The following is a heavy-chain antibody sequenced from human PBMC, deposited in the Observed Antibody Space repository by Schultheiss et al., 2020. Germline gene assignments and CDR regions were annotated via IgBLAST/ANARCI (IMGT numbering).Heavy chain of an antibody. CDR2: IWYDGSNK. CDR3: ARVGPYYYYGMDV. J-gene: IGHJ6*02. V-gene: IGHV3-33*08. CDR1: GFTFSSYA. Sequence: GGSLRLSCAASGFTFSSYAMSWVRQAPGKGLEWVAVIWYDGSNKYYADSVKGRFTISRDNSKNTLYLQMNSLRAEDTAVYYCARVGPYYYYGMDVWGQGTTVTVSS.